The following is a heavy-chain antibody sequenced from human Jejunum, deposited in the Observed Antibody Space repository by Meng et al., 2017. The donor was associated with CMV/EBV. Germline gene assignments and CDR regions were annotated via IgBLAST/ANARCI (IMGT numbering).Heavy chain of an antibody. CDR1: GYTFTGYY. Sequence: QVQLVQSGVEVKRPGASGKVSCKASGYTFTGYYMQWVRQASGQGPEWMGRINPNNGGANYAQQFQGRVTMTTDTSISTAYMELSRLRSDDTAVYYCARDLSGYYSFVDYWGQGTLVTVSS. J-gene: IGHJ4*02. CDR3: ARDLSGYYSFVDY. CDR2: INPNNGGA. D-gene: IGHD3-22*01. V-gene: IGHV1-2*06.